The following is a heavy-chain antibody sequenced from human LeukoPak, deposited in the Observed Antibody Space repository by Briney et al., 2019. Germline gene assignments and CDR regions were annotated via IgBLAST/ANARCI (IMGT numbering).Heavy chain of an antibody. V-gene: IGHV1-18*01. J-gene: IGHJ5*02. D-gene: IGHD6-13*01. Sequence: ASVKVSCKASGYTFTSYGISWVRQAPGQGLEWMGWISAYNGNTNYAQKLQGRVTMTTDTSTSTAYMELRSLRSDDTAVYYCARDGLPGIAEAGAYNWFDPWGQGTLVTVSS. CDR2: ISAYNGNT. CDR3: ARDGLPGIAEAGAYNWFDP. CDR1: GYTFTSYG.